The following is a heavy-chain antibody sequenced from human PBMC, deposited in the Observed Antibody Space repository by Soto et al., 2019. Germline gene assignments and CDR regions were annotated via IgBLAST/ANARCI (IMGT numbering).Heavy chain of an antibody. CDR2: IYYSGST. CDR1: GGSISSYY. D-gene: IGHD6-13*01. Sequence: PSETLSLTCTVSGGSISSYYWSWIRQPPGKGLEWIGYIYYSGSTNYNPSLKSRVTISVDTSKNQFSLKLSSVTAADTAVYYCARAPRIAAAGTITNYYYYYSMDVWGTGTTVTLAS. V-gene: IGHV4-59*01. J-gene: IGHJ6*03. CDR3: ARAPRIAAAGTITNYYYYYSMDV.